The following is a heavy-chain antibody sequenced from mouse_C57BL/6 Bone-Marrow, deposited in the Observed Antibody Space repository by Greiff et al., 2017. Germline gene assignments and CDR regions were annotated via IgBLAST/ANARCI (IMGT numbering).Heavy chain of an antibody. V-gene: IGHV14-1*01. J-gene: IGHJ2*01. Sequence: VQLQQSGAELVRPGASVKLSCTASGFNIKDYYMHWVKQRPEQGLEWIGRIDPEDGDTEYAPKFQGKATMTADTSSNTAYLHLSSLTSEDTAVYYCTNDYGGTLAYWGQGTTLTVSS. CDR1: GFNIKDYY. CDR3: TNDYGGTLAY. D-gene: IGHD2-4*01. CDR2: IDPEDGDT.